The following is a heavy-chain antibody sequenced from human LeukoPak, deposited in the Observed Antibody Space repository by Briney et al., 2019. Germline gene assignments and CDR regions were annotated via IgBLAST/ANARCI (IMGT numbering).Heavy chain of an antibody. CDR1: GFTFSSYA. Sequence: QPGGSLRLSCAASGFTFSSYAMSWVRQAPGKGLEWVSATSGSGGSTYYADSVKGRFTISGDNSKNMLYLQMNSLRAEDTAVYYCAKVSGRIQIWPQPFGDGMDVWGQGTTVTVSS. J-gene: IGHJ6*02. D-gene: IGHD3-10*01. CDR2: TSGSGGST. CDR3: AKVSGRIQIWPQPFGDGMDV. V-gene: IGHV3-23*01.